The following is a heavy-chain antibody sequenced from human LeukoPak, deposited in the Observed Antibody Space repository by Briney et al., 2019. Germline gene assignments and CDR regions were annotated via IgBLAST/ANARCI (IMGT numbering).Heavy chain of an antibody. J-gene: IGHJ4*02. V-gene: IGHV3-33*01. Sequence: GRSLRLSCAASGFTFSSYAMHWVRQAPGKGLEWVAVIWYDGSNKYYADSVKGRFTISRDHSKNTLYLQMKGLRAEDTAVYYCARELEIAVSGTLGYWGQGTLVTVSS. D-gene: IGHD6-19*01. CDR3: ARELEIAVSGTLGY. CDR2: IWYDGSNK. CDR1: GFTFSSYA.